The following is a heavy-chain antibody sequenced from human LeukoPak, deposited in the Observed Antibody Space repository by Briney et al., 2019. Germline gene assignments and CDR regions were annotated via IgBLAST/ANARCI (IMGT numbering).Heavy chain of an antibody. CDR3: ARDPARGYGDYYFDY. J-gene: IGHJ4*02. Sequence: GASVKVSCKASGYTFTSYYMHWVRQAPGQGLEWMGIINPSGGSTSYAQKFQGRVTMTRDMSTSTVYMELSSLRSEDTAVYYCARDPARGYGDYYFDYWGQGTLVAVSS. V-gene: IGHV1-46*01. CDR2: INPSGGST. D-gene: IGHD4-17*01. CDR1: GYTFTSYY.